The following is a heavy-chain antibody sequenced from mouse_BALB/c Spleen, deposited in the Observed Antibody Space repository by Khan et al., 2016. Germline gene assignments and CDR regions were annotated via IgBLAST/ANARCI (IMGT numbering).Heavy chain of an antibody. J-gene: IGHJ3*01. V-gene: IGHV1-87*01. CDR1: GYTFTNYW. CDR2: IYPGDGDT. D-gene: IGHD1-1*01. CDR3: TRGYGISFVAWFTY. Sequence: QVQLQQSGSELARPGASVKLSCKASGYTFTNYWMQWIKQRPGQGLEWIGAIYPGDGDTRYAQKFEGKTTLTADTSSSTVYMQLDNLASEDSAVYYCTRGYGISFVAWFTYWGQGTLVTVSA.